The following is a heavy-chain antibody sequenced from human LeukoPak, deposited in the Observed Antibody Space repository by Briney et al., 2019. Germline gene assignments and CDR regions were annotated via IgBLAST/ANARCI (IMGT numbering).Heavy chain of an antibody. CDR1: GFTFSSYA. CDR3: AKHGRGTPDAFDI. D-gene: IGHD1-1*01. Sequence: PGGTLRLSCAASGFTFSSYAMSWVRQAPGKGLEWVSAISGSGGSTYYADSVKGRFTISRDNSKNTLYLQMNSLRAEDTAVYYCAKHGRGTPDAFDIWGQGTMVTVPS. J-gene: IGHJ3*02. CDR2: ISGSGGST. V-gene: IGHV3-23*01.